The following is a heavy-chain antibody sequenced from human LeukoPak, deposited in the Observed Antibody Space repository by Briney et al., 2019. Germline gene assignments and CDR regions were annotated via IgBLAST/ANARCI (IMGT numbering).Heavy chain of an antibody. CDR3: ARQRHYYGSGSLCDY. V-gene: IGHV1-18*04. Sequence: GASVKVSCKASGYTFTSYGISWVRQAPGQGLEWMGWISAYNGNTNYAQKLQGRVTMTTDTSTSTAYMELRCLRSDDTAVYYCARQRHYYGSGSLCDYWGQGTLVTVSS. CDR1: GYTFTSYG. CDR2: ISAYNGNT. D-gene: IGHD3-10*01. J-gene: IGHJ4*02.